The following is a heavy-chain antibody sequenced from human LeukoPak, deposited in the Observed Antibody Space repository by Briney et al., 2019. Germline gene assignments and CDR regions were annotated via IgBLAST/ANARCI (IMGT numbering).Heavy chain of an antibody. Sequence: ASVKVSCKASGYTFTNYGISWVRQAPGQGLEWMGWISGYNGDTNYAQKLQGRVTMTTETSTSTAYMELRSLRSEDTAVYYCARPHGSYSYYYYVMDVWGQETTVTV. CDR1: GYTFTNYG. J-gene: IGHJ6*02. CDR2: ISGYNGDT. V-gene: IGHV1-18*01. CDR3: ARPHGSYSYYYYVMDV. D-gene: IGHD1-26*01.